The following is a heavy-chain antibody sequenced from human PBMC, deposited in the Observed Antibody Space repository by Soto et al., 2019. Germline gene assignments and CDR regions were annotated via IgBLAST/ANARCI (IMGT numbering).Heavy chain of an antibody. CDR2: IYYSGST. Sequence: QVQLQESGPGLVKPSRTLSLTCTVSGGSISSGGYYWSWNRQHPGKGLEWIGYIYYSGSTYYNPSLKSRVTISVDTSKNQFSLKLSSVTAADTAVYYCARILRGYCSGCSCYPWFDPWGQGTLVTVSS. D-gene: IGHD2-15*01. V-gene: IGHV4-31*03. CDR3: ARILRGYCSGCSCYPWFDP. J-gene: IGHJ5*02. CDR1: GGSISSGGYY.